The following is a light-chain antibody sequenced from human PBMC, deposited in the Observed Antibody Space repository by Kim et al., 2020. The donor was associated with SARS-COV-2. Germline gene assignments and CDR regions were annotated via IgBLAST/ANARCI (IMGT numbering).Light chain of an antibody. J-gene: IGKJ2*01. V-gene: IGKV3-11*01. CDR3: QHRHNWPPYS. Sequence: EIVLTQSPATLSLSPGARATLSCRASQSIDSYLAWYQQKPGQAPRLLIHDASNRATGIPARFSGSGSGTDFTLTISSLEPEDFAVYYCQHRHNWPPYSFGQGTKLEI. CDR1: QSIDSY. CDR2: DAS.